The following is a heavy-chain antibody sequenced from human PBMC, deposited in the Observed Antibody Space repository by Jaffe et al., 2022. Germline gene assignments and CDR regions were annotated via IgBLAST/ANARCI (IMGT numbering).Heavy chain of an antibody. J-gene: IGHJ3*02. D-gene: IGHD3-16*02. CDR3: ARSATGHKSMITFGGVIVNAFDI. CDR2: IYHSGST. V-gene: IGHV4-30-2*01. Sequence: QLQLQESGSGLVKPSQTLSLTCAVSGGSISSGGYSWSWIRQPPGKGLEWIGYIYHSGSTYYNPSLKSRVTISVDRSKNQFSLKLSSVTAADTAVYYCARSATGHKSMITFGGVIVNAFDIWGQGTMVTVSS. CDR1: GGSISSGGYS.